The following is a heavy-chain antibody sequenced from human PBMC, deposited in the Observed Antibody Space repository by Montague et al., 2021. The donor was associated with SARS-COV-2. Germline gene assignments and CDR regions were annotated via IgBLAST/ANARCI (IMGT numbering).Heavy chain of an antibody. CDR1: GGSITTTSHC. D-gene: IGHD3-16*01. V-gene: IGHV4-39*01. CDR2: IYYSGYT. CDR3: ARLGPGPQGEES. Sequence: SETLSLTCTVSGGSITTTSHCWGWIRQPPGKGLDWIGSIYYSGYTHYNPSLKTRLTLSVDTSTNQFSLKLSSVTAADTAVYHCARLGPGPQGEESWGQGTVVIVSS. J-gene: IGHJ5*02.